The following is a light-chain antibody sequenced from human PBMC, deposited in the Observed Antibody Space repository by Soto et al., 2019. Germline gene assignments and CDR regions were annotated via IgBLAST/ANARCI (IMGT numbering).Light chain of an antibody. V-gene: IGLV2-8*01. CDR2: EVS. CDR3: TSYAGSNNYVV. Sequence: QSALTQPPSASGSPGQSVTISCTGTSNDVGGHDSVSWYQQHPGKAPKLMVYEVSKRPSGVPDRFSGSKSGNTASLTVSGLQAEDEADYYCTSYAGSNNYVVVGGGTKVTVL. CDR1: SNDVGGHDS. J-gene: IGLJ2*01.